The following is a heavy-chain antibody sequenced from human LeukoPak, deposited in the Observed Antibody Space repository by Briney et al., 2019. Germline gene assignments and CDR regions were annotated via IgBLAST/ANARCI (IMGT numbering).Heavy chain of an antibody. V-gene: IGHV3-43*02. CDR2: ISGDGVST. CDR1: GFRFDDSA. CDR3: AKEGYSHTSNYFDN. J-gene: IGHJ4*02. D-gene: IGHD2-15*01. Sequence: GGSLRLSCAASGFRFDDSAMHWVRQAPGKGLEWVSLISGDGVSTFYADPVKGRFTISRDNSKNSLSLQMDSLTTEDTALYYCAKEGYSHTSNYFDNWGQGILVTVSS.